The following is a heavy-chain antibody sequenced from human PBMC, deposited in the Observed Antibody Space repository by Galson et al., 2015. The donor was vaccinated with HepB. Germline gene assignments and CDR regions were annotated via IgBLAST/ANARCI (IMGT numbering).Heavy chain of an antibody. CDR2: INPSGGST. CDR1: GYTFTSYY. V-gene: IGHV1-46*01. J-gene: IGHJ6*02. CDR3: ARGFGHYYYGMDV. Sequence: SVKVSCKASGYTFTSYYMHWVRQAPGQGLEWMGIINPSGGSTSYAQKFQGRVTMTTDTSTSTVYMELSSLRSEDTAVYYCARGFGHYYYGMDVWGQGTTVTVSS. D-gene: IGHD3-10*01.